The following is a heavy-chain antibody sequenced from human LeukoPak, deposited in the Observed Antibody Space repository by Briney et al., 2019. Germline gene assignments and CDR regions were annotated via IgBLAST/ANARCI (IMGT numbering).Heavy chain of an antibody. CDR2: ISDSGST. D-gene: IGHD5-18*01. CDR3: AKTWIPAPVDY. J-gene: IGHJ4*02. V-gene: IGHV4-39*01. Sequence: PSETLSLTCTVSGGSITSRSYHWGWIRQPPGKGLEWIGSISDSGSTYYNPSLKSRVTISVDTSKTQFSLKLSSVTAADTAVYYCAKTWIPAPVDYWGQGTLVTVSS. CDR1: GGSITSRSYH.